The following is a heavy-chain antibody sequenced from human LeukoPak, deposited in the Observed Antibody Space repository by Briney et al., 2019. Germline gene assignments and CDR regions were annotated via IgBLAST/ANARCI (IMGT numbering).Heavy chain of an antibody. CDR2: ISSDESNK. Sequence: PGGSLRLSCAASGFTFRIYTMHWVRQAPGKGLEWVALISSDESNKYYADSVKGRFHISRDNSKNTLYLQMNSLRAEDTAVYYCATRQVDYWGQGTLVTVSS. V-gene: IGHV3-30-3*01. CDR3: ATRQVDY. CDR1: GFTFRIYT. J-gene: IGHJ4*02.